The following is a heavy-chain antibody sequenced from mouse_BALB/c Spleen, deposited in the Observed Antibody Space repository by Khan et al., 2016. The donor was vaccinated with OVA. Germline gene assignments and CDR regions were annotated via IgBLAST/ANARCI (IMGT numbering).Heavy chain of an antibody. J-gene: IGHJ4*01. CDR3: GSELRRYYAMDY. V-gene: IGHV3-2*02. Sequence: VQLKESGPGLVKPSQSLSLTCTVTGYSITRDYAWNWIRQFPGNELEWMGYISNSGSASYNPSSKSRISITRDTPKNQFFLQLDSVTPEDAAAYYCGSELRRYYAMDYWGQGTSVTVSS. CDR1: GYSITRDYA. D-gene: IGHD4-1*01. CDR2: ISNSGSA.